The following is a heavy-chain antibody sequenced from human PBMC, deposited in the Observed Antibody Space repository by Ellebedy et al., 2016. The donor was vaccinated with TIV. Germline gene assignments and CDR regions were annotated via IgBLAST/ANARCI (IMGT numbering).Heavy chain of an antibody. CDR1: GCTSRNYW. Sequence: PGGSLRLSCAASGCTSRNYWMHWVRQAPGKGLVWVSRVNTDGSSTSYADSVKGRFTISRDNARNTLYLQMNNLRVEDTAVYYCACWAGQERFQGPFDYWGQGTLVIGSS. CDR3: ACWAGQERFQGPFDY. V-gene: IGHV3-74*01. CDR2: VNTDGSST. J-gene: IGHJ4*02. D-gene: IGHD3-3*01.